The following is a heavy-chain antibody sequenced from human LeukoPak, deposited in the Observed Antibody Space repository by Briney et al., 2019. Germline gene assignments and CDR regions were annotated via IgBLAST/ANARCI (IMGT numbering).Heavy chain of an antibody. CDR1: GFTFSSYG. D-gene: IGHD3-10*01. V-gene: IGHV3-30*18. Sequence: PGGSLRLSCAASGFTFSSYGMHWVRQAPGKGLEWVAVISYDGSNKYYADSVKGRFTISRDNSKNTLYLQMNSLRAEDTAVYYCAKGRSDAFDIWGQGTMVTVSS. CDR2: ISYDGSNK. CDR3: AKGRSDAFDI. J-gene: IGHJ3*02.